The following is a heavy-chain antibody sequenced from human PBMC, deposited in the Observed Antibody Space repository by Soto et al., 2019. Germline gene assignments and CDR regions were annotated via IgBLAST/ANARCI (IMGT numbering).Heavy chain of an antibody. J-gene: IGHJ3*02. CDR1: GYTFTYRY. CDR2: ITPFNGNT. Sequence: SVKVSCKASGYTFTYRYLHWVRQAPGQALEWMGWITPFNGNTNYAQKFQDRVTITRDRSMSTAYMELSSLRSEDTAMYYCASVSDYYGSGSRSAFDIWGQGTMVTVSS. CDR3: ASVSDYYGSGSRSAFDI. D-gene: IGHD3-10*01. V-gene: IGHV1-45*02.